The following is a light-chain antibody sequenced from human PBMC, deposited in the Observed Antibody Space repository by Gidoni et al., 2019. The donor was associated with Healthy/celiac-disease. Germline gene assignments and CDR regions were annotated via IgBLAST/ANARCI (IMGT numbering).Light chain of an antibody. CDR1: QGISSY. Sequence: IRITQSPSSFSASTGDRVTITCRASQGISSYLACYQQKPGKAPKLLIYAASTLQSGVPSRFSGSGSGTDFTLTISCLQSEDFATYYCQQYYSYPRLTFGGGTKVEIK. CDR3: QQYYSYPRLT. V-gene: IGKV1-8*01. CDR2: AAS. J-gene: IGKJ4*01.